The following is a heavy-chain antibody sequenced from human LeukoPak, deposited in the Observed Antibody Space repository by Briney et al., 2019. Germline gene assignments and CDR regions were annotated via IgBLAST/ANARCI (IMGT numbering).Heavy chain of an antibody. V-gene: IGHV1-8*03. J-gene: IGHJ6*03. CDR3: ARAGYSSGWPHYYYYYMDV. CDR1: GYTFTSYG. D-gene: IGHD6-19*01. Sequence: SVKVSCKASGYTFTSYGINWVRQATGQGLEWMGWMNPNSGNTGYAQKFQGRVTITRNTSISTAYMELSSLRSEDTAVYYCARAGYSSGWPHYYYYYMDVWGKGTTVTVSS. CDR2: MNPNSGNT.